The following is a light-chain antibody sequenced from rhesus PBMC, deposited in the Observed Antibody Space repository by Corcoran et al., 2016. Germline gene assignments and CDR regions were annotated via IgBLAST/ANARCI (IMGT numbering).Light chain of an antibody. CDR3: LQYNSNPLT. Sequence: DIQMTQSPSSLSASAGDRVTITCRASQGISTYLNWYQQKPGKAPKRLIYAASSLESGVPSRFSGSGSGTEFTLTISSLQPEDFANYYCLQYNSNPLTFGGGTKVEIK. V-gene: IGKV1-43*01. J-gene: IGKJ4*01. CDR1: QGISTY. CDR2: AAS.